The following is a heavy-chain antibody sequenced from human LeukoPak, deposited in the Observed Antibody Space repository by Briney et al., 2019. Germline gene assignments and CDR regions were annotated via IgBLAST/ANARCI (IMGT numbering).Heavy chain of an antibody. CDR3: ARYVVYGSGKYYFDY. V-gene: IGHV4-31*03. D-gene: IGHD3-10*01. CDR1: GGSISSGGYY. Sequence: SETLSLTCTVSGGSISSGGYYWSWIRQHPGNGLEWIGYIYYSGSTYYNPSLKSRVSISVDTSENQFSLKLSSVTAADTAVYYCARYVVYGSGKYYFDYWGQGTLVTVSS. CDR2: IYYSGST. J-gene: IGHJ4*02.